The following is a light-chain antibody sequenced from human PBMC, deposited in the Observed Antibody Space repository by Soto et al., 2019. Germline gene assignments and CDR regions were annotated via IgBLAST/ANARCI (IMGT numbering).Light chain of an antibody. CDR3: QQYQSYFLT. V-gene: IGKV1-5*01. Sequence: DIPMTQSPSTLSASVGDRVTITCRASQSISRSLAWYQQKSGKAPKLLIYDASSLESGVPSRFSGSGFGTEFTLTISGLQPDEFATYYCQQYQSYFLTFGPGTTVD. J-gene: IGKJ3*01. CDR1: QSISRS. CDR2: DAS.